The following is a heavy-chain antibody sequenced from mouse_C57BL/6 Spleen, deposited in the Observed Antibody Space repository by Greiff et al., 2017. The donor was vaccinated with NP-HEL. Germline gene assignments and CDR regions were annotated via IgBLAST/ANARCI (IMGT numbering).Heavy chain of an antibody. CDR1: GYTFTDYY. Sequence: EVKVVESGPVLVKPGASVKMSCKASGYTFTDYYMNWVKQSHGKSLEWIGVINPYNGGTSYNQKFKGKATLTVDKSSSTAYMELNSLTSEDSAVYYCARGRSWFAYWGQGTLVTVSA. J-gene: IGHJ3*01. V-gene: IGHV1-19*01. CDR2: INPYNGGT. CDR3: ARGRSWFAY.